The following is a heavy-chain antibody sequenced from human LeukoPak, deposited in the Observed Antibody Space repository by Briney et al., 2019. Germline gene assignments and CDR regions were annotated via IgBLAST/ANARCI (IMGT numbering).Heavy chain of an antibody. J-gene: IGHJ4*02. CDR3: SKSRDGYNHGLH. CDR2: ILYDGTVG. V-gene: IGHV3-33*06. Sequence: GGSLRLSCAASGFTLSTYGIHWVRQAPGKGLEWVAVILYDGTVGYHTDSVKGRFTISRDNSKNTLYLQMNSLTVEDTAVYYCSKSRDGYNHGLHWGQGTLVIVPS. CDR1: GFTLSTYG. D-gene: IGHD5-24*01.